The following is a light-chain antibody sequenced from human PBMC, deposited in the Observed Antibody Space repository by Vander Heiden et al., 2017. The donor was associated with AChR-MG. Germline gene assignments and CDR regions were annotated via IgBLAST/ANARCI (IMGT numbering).Light chain of an antibody. Sequence: EIVMTQSPATLPVSPGERATLSCRASQSVSTNLAWYQQKPGQAPRLLMYGASTRATGIPARFSGSGSGTEFTLTISRLQSEDFAVYYCQQYNNWPYTFGQGTKLEIK. CDR3: QQYNNWPYT. V-gene: IGKV3-15*01. CDR2: GAS. CDR1: QSVSTN. J-gene: IGKJ2*01.